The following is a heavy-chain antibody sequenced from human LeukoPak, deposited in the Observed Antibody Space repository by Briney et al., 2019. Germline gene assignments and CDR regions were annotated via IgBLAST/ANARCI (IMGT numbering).Heavy chain of an antibody. Sequence: GGSLRLSCVASGFTFSSYAMSWVRQAPGRGLEWVSAISGSGGSTYYADSVKGRFTISRDNSKNTLYLQMNSLRAEDTAVYYCAKAPYCSGGSCYSLDPWFDPWGQGTLVTVSS. CDR3: AKAPYCSGGSCYSLDPWFDP. D-gene: IGHD2-15*01. J-gene: IGHJ5*02. V-gene: IGHV3-23*01. CDR1: GFTFSSYA. CDR2: ISGSGGST.